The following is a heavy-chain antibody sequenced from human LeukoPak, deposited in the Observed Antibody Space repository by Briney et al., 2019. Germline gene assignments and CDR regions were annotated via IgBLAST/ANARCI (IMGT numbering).Heavy chain of an antibody. V-gene: IGHV3-21*01. J-gene: IGHJ4*02. CDR3: ATYCSGGSCYLLDY. Sequence: TGGSLRLSCAASGFTFSSYSMNWVRQAPGKGLEWASSISSSSYIYYADSVKGRFTISRDNAKNSLYLQMNSLRAEDTAVYYCATYCSGGSCYLLDYWGQGTLVTVSS. D-gene: IGHD2-15*01. CDR1: GFTFSSYS. CDR2: ISSSSYI.